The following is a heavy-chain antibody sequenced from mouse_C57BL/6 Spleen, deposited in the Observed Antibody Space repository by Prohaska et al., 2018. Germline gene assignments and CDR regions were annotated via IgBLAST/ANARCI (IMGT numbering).Heavy chain of an antibody. CDR2: IDTETGGT. CDR1: GYTFTDYE. Sequence: QVQLQQSGAELVRPGASVTLSCKASGYTFTDYEMHWVKQTPVHGLQWIGAIDTETGGTAYNHKFKGKAILTANKSSSTAYMELRSLTSEDSAVYYCTRSNYYGRSPSYFDVWGTGTTVTVSS. V-gene: IGHV1-15*01. CDR3: TRSNYYGRSPSYFDV. J-gene: IGHJ1*03. D-gene: IGHD1-1*01.